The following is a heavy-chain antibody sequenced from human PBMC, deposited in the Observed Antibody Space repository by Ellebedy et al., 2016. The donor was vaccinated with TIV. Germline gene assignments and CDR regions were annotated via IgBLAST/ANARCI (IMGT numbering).Heavy chain of an antibody. J-gene: IGHJ4*02. D-gene: IGHD3-3*01. V-gene: IGHV3-23*01. CDR2: ISGSGGST. Sequence: GESLKISXAASGFTFSSYAMSWVRQAPGKGLEWVSAISGSGGSTYYADSVKGRFTISRDNSKNTLYLQMNSLRAEDTAVYYCAKGHDYDFWSGYSDYWGQGTLVTVSS. CDR1: GFTFSSYA. CDR3: AKGHDYDFWSGYSDY.